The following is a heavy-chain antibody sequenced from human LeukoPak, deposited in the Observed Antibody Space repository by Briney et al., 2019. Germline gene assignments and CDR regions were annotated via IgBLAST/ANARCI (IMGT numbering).Heavy chain of an antibody. Sequence: SQTLSLTCTVSGGSISSGDYYWSWIRQPPGKGLEWIVYIYYSGSTYYNPSLKCRVTLSVDTSNNQCSLKLSSVTAADTAVYYCATAGLYCSGGSCGNDAFDIWGQGTMVTVSS. J-gene: IGHJ3*02. CDR1: GGSISSGDYY. V-gene: IGHV4-30-4*08. D-gene: IGHD2-15*01. CDR2: IYYSGST. CDR3: ATAGLYCSGGSCGNDAFDI.